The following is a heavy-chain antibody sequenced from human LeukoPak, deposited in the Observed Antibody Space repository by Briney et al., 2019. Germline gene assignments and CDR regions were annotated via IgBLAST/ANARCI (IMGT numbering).Heavy chain of an antibody. V-gene: IGHV3-21*01. CDR1: GFTLSSYS. CDR2: ISSSSSYI. Sequence: GGSLRLSCAASGFTLSSYSMNWVRQAPGKGLEWVSSISSSSSYIYYADSVKGRFTISRDNAKNSLYLQMNSLRAEDTAVYYCARRHYGGTPDAFDIWGQGTMVTVSS. D-gene: IGHD4-23*01. CDR3: ARRHYGGTPDAFDI. J-gene: IGHJ3*02.